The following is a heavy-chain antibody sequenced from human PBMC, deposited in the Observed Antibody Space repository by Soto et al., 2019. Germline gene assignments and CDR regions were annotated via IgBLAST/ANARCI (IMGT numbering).Heavy chain of an antibody. CDR3: ARGIKYGAYSRWFDP. V-gene: IGHV1-8*01. CDR1: GYTFTSYD. J-gene: IGHJ5*02. CDR2: MNPNSGNT. D-gene: IGHD4-17*01. Sequence: QVQLVQSGAEVKKPGASVKVSCKASGYTFTSYDINWVRQDNGQGLEYLGWMNPNSGNTAYVQKFQGRVTMTWDTSITTAYMELSSLRSEDTAVYFCARGIKYGAYSRWFDPWGQGTLVTVSS.